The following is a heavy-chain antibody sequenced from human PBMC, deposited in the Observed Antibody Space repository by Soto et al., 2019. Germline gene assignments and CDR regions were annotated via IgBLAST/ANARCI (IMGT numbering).Heavy chain of an antibody. CDR3: ERKTKYSRELDY. V-gene: IGHV4-59*01. CDR2: IYYSGST. CDR1: DGSISSYY. J-gene: IGHJ4*02. D-gene: IGHD6-6*01. Sequence: PSETLSLTCTVSDGSISSYYWSWIRQPPGKGLEWIGYIYYSGSTNYNPSLKSRVTISVDTSKNQFSLKLSSVTAADTALYYCERKTKYSRELDYWGQGTVVPVSS.